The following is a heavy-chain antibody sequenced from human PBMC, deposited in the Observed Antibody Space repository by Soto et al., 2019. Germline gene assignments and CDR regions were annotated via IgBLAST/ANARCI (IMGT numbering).Heavy chain of an antibody. J-gene: IGHJ6*02. V-gene: IGHV1-2*02. D-gene: IGHD2-2*02. CDR2: INPNSGGT. Sequence: ASVKVSCKASGHTFTGYYMHWVRQAPGQGLEWMGWINPNSGGTNYAQNFQGRVTTTRDTSISTAYMELSRLRSDDTAVYYCARDQWSVVPGGIRDYYIMDVWGQGTTVTVSS. CDR1: GHTFTGYY. CDR3: ARDQWSVVPGGIRDYYIMDV.